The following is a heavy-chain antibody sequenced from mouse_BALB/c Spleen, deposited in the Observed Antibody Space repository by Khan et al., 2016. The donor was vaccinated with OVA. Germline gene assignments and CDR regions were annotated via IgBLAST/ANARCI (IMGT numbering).Heavy chain of an antibody. CDR2: ILPGSNST. J-gene: IGHJ3*01. CDR3: ARVNYYGSTSWFGY. Sequence: QVQLQQPGAELMKPGASVKISCKATGYTFSSYWIEWVKQRPGHGLEWIGEILPGSNSTNYNERFKGKATITADTSSNTAYMQLSSLTSEDSAIYYCARVNYYGSTSWFGYWGQGTLVTVSA. D-gene: IGHD1-1*01. V-gene: IGHV1-9*01. CDR1: GYTFSSYW.